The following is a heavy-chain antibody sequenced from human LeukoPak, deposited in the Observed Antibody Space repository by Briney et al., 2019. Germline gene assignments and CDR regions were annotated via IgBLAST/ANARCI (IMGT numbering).Heavy chain of an antibody. V-gene: IGHV5-51*01. D-gene: IGHD3-10*01. J-gene: IGHJ6*02. Sequence: GESLKISCKGSGYSFTSYWIGWVRQMPGKGLEWMGIIYPGDSDTRYSPSFQGQVTISADKSISTAYLQWSSLKASDTAMYYCARQGYYGSGSPPRGVYYYYGMDVWGQGTTVTVSS. CDR3: ARQGYYGSGSPPRGVYYYYGMDV. CDR2: IYPGDSDT. CDR1: GYSFTSYW.